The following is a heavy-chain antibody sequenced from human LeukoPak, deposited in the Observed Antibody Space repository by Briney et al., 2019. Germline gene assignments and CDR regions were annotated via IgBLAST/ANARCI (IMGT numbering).Heavy chain of an antibody. CDR2: IYNSGST. Sequence: SETLSLTCTVSGASISNVDFYWTWIRQAPGKGLEWIGYIYNSGSTHFNPSLKSRVTMSDDTSKNQFSLRLSSVTAADTAVYYCARVAVTWIQLWLDYWGQGTLVTVSS. CDR3: ARVAVTWIQLWLDY. V-gene: IGHV4-30-4*08. D-gene: IGHD5-18*01. J-gene: IGHJ4*02. CDR1: GASISNVDFY.